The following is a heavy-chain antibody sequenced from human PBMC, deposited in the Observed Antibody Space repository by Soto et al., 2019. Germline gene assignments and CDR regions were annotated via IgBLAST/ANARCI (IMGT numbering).Heavy chain of an antibody. CDR1: GFTFSSYS. CDR3: ARVRHYGAGTYYTD. CDR2: ISSDSTTI. V-gene: IGHV3-48*02. J-gene: IGHJ4*02. D-gene: IGHD3-10*01. Sequence: AGGSLRLSCAASGFTFSSYSMNWVRQAPGKGLEWVSSISSDSTTIYYADSVKGRFTISRDNARDSLYLQMNSLRDEDTAVYYCARVRHYGAGTYYTDWGQGTLVTVSS.